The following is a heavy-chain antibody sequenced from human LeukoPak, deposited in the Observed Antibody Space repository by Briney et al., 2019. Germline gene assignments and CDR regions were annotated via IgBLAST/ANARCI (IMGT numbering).Heavy chain of an antibody. V-gene: IGHV4-4*02. Sequence: PSETLSLTCAVSGGSISSSNWWSWVRQPPGKGLEWIGEIYHSGSTNYNSSLKSRVTISVDKSKNQFSLKLSSVTAADTAVYYCARGITMTHEVRFDPWGQGTLVTVSS. CDR3: ARGITMTHEVRFDP. CDR1: GGSISSSNW. D-gene: IGHD3-22*01. J-gene: IGHJ5*02. CDR2: IYHSGST.